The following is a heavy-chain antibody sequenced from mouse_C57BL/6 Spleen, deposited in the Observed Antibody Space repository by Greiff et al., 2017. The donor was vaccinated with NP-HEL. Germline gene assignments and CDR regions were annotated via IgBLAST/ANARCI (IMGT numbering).Heavy chain of an antibody. V-gene: IGHV1-26*01. CDR3: ARFHYSNYLFAY. J-gene: IGHJ3*01. CDR1: GYTFTDYY. D-gene: IGHD2-5*01. Sequence: VQLQQSGPELVKPGASVKISCKASGYTFTDYYMNWVKQSHGKSLEWIGDINPNNGGTSYNQKFKGKATLTVDKSSSTAYMELRSLTSEDSAVYYCARFHYSNYLFAYWGQGTLVTVSA. CDR2: INPNNGGT.